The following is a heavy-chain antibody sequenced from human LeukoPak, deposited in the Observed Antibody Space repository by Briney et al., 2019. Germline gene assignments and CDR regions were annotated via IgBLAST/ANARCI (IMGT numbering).Heavy chain of an antibody. D-gene: IGHD3-22*01. V-gene: IGHV3-30*03. CDR2: ISYDGTTK. Sequence: GGSLRLSCAASGFTFSSYGMHWVRQAPGKGLEWLAVISYDGTTKYYSDSVKGRFTISRDNAKNTLYLQMNSLRAEDTAVYYCARGPMIVVVSGRDAFDIWGQGTMVTVSS. J-gene: IGHJ3*02. CDR3: ARGPMIVVVSGRDAFDI. CDR1: GFTFSSYG.